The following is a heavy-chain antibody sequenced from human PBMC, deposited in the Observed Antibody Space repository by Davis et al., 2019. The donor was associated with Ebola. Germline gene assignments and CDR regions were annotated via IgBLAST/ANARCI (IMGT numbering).Heavy chain of an antibody. D-gene: IGHD3-16*02. J-gene: IGHJ4*02. CDR1: GGTFSSYA. Sequence: SVKVSCKASGGTFSSYAISWVRQAPGQGLEWMGRIIPILGIANYPQKFQGRVTITADKSTSTAYMELSSLRSEDTAVYYCARQLRLGELSLYEVWGQGTLVTVSS. CDR2: IIPILGIA. CDR3: ARQLRLGELSLYEV. V-gene: IGHV1-69*04.